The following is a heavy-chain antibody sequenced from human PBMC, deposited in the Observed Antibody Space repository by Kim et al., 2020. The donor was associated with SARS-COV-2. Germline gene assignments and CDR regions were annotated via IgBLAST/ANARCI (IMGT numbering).Heavy chain of an antibody. J-gene: IGHJ5*01. D-gene: IGHD1-26*01. CDR3: AKGVARVVGAKDKWLES. CDR1: GGSIDGYY. CDR2: IQFTGKS. Sequence: SETLSLTCTVSGGSIDGYYWTWIRLSPGRGLEWIGDIQFTGKSNYHPSLKSRVTLSLERSENRFSLELNSVTVADTAVYYCAKGVARVVGAKDKWLESWGQGVLVTVSS. V-gene: IGHV4-59*13.